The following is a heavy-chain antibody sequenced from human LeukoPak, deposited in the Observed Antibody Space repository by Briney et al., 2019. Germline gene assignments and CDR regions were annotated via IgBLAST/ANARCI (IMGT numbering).Heavy chain of an antibody. J-gene: IGHJ6*02. CDR1: GGSISSSSYY. CDR2: IYYSGST. CDR3: ARLRIAAAGTDYYYYGMDV. D-gene: IGHD6-13*01. Sequence: SETLSLTCTVSGGSISSSSYYWGWIRQPPGKGLEWIGYIYYSGSTNYNPSLKSRVTISVDTSKNQFSLKLSSVTAADTAVYYCARLRIAAAGTDYYYYGMDVWGQGTTVTVSS. V-gene: IGHV4-61*05.